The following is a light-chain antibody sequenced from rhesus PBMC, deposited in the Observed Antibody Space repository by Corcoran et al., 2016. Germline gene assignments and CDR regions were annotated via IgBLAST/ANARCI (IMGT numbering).Light chain of an antibody. CDR2: GES. CDR3: QKYSSSPLT. CDR1: QSVSSY. Sequence: QVILTQSPATLSLSPGERATLSCRASQSVSSYLAWYQQKPGQAPKLLNYGESSRATGIPDVFSGSGAGTEFTLTINSLEPEDFAVYYCQKYSSSPLTFGGGTKVELK. V-gene: IGKV3-53*02. J-gene: IGKJ4*01.